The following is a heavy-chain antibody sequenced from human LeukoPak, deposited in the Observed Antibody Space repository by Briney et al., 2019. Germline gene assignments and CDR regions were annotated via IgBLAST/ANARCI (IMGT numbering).Heavy chain of an antibody. V-gene: IGHV3-74*01. CDR1: GFTFSKYW. J-gene: IGHJ5*02. CDR3: ATKQWLAPPPDA. D-gene: IGHD6-19*01. Sequence: GGSQRLFCAASGFTFSKYWMLWVRQAPGEGLESVSRINTDETVTTYADSVKGRFTVSRDDADNTMFLQMNSVRDEDTAVYYCATKQWLAPPPDAWGQGTPVTVSS. CDR2: INTDETVT.